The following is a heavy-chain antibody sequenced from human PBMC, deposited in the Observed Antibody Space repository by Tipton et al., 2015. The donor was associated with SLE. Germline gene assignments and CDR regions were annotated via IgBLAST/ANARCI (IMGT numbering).Heavy chain of an antibody. CDR1: GFTFSSHT. Sequence: SLRLSCAASGFTFSSHTMSWVRQAPGKGLEWVSVIYSDGSTDYGDSVKGQFTVSRDNYRNTLYLQMDYLSAEDTAVYYCAKNKGTYWGQGTLVTVSS. D-gene: IGHD3-10*01. V-gene: IGHV3-23*03. J-gene: IGHJ4*02. CDR3: AKNKGTY. CDR2: IYSDGST.